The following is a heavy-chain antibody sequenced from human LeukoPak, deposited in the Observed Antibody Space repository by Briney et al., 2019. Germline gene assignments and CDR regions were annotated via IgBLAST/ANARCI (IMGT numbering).Heavy chain of an antibody. D-gene: IGHD4-11*01. V-gene: IGHV4-38-2*02. J-gene: IGHJ5*02. Sequence: SETLSLTCAVYGGSFSGYYWGWIRQPPGKGLEWNGSIYHSGSTYYNPSLKSRVTISVDTSKNQFSLKLSSVTAADTAVYYCARDDSNYVPFDPWGQGTLVTVSS. CDR3: ARDDSNYVPFDP. CDR1: GGSFSGYY. CDR2: IYHSGST.